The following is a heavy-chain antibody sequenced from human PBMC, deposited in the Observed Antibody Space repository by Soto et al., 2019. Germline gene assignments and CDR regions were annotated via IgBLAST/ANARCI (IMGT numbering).Heavy chain of an antibody. Sequence: VQLVQSGAEVKQPGSSVKVSCKTSGGTFSTYGINWVRQAPGQGLEWVGGIIPISGTASYAQRFQGRVTITADESTSTAYMELSSLRSEDTAVYYCARVMRVYAIRGDLDYWGQGTLVTVSS. CDR1: GGTFSTYG. D-gene: IGHD2-8*01. V-gene: IGHV1-69*01. J-gene: IGHJ4*02. CDR2: IIPISGTA. CDR3: ARVMRVYAIRGDLDY.